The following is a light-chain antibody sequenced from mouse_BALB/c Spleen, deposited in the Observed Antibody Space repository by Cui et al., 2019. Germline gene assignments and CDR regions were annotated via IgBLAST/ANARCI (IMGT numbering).Light chain of an antibody. Sequence: DIVMSQSPSSLAVSAGAKVTMSCKSSQSLLNSRTRENDLAWYQQKPGQSPKLLIYWASTRESGVPDRFTGSGSGTDFTLTISSVQAEDLAVYYCKQSYNLFTFGSGTKLEIK. J-gene: IGKJ4*01. CDR2: WAS. CDR3: KQSYNLFT. CDR1: QSLLNSRTREND. V-gene: IGKV8-21*01.